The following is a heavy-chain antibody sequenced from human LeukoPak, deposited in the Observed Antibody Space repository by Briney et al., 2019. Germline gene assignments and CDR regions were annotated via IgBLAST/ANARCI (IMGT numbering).Heavy chain of an antibody. V-gene: IGHV4-59*01. Sequence: SETLSLTCTVSGGSISTYYWSWIRQPPGKELEWIGYIYYTGSTSYNPSLKSRVTMSLDASKNQFSLELNSVTPADTAVYYCARGGNYWPQWWFDPWGRGTLVTVSS. CDR2: IYYTGST. J-gene: IGHJ5*02. CDR1: GGSISTYY. CDR3: ARGGNYWPQWWFDP. D-gene: IGHD1-26*01.